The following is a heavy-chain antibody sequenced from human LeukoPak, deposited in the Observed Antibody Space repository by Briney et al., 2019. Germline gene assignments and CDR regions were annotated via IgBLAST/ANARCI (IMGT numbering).Heavy chain of an antibody. D-gene: IGHD6-19*01. J-gene: IGHJ4*02. Sequence: ASVKVSCKASGYTFTDYYMHWVRQAPGQGLECMGWINPNSGGTNYAETFQGRVTMTRDTSITTAYMELSSLRSDDTAMYYCATLRRSGWYIGGWGQGTLVTVSS. CDR3: ATLRRSGWYIGG. CDR2: INPNSGGT. V-gene: IGHV1-2*02. CDR1: GYTFTDYY.